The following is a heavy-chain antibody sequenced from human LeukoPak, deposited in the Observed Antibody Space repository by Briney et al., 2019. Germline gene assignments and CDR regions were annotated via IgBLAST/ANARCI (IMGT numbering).Heavy chain of an antibody. CDR1: GFTFSIYA. CDR2: IDGSGGNT. J-gene: IGHJ4*02. D-gene: IGHD4-17*01. CDR3: AKDSSVPYGITN. Sequence: GGSLRLSCVASGFTFSIYAMSWVRQAPGKGLEWVSAIDGSGGNTFYADSVKGRFTISRDNSKNTLFLHMNSLRAEDTAVYFCAKDSSVPYGITNWGQGTLVTVS. V-gene: IGHV3-23*01.